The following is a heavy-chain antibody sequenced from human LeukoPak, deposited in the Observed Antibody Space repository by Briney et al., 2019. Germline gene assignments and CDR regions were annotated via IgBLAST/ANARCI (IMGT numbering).Heavy chain of an antibody. CDR2: INSDGTDT. V-gene: IGHV3-74*01. J-gene: IGHJ5*02. Sequence: GGSLRLSCAASGFTFSNYWMHWVRQAPGKGLVWVSRINSDGTDTTYADPVRGRFTISRDNAKNTLYLQMDSLRAEDTAVYYCARDSRTSGWYGPASWGQGTLVTVTS. D-gene: IGHD6-19*01. CDR1: GFTFSNYW. CDR3: ARDSRTSGWYGPAS.